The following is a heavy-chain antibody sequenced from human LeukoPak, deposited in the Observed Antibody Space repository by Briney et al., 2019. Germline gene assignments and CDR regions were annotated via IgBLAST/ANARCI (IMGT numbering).Heavy chain of an antibody. D-gene: IGHD3-16*01. CDR1: GFSFSSFG. CDR2: ISYDGNNK. Sequence: GGSLRLSCAASGFSFSSFGMHWVRQAPGKGLEWLSVISYDGNNKYYADFVKGRFTISRDNSKNTLYLQMNSLRPEDTAVYYCVKKPGVGNYVQYWGQGTRVTVSS. J-gene: IGHJ4*02. CDR3: VKKPGVGNYVQY. V-gene: IGHV3-30*18.